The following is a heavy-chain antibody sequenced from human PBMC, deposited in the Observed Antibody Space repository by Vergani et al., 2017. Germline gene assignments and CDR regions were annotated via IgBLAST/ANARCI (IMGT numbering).Heavy chain of an antibody. CDR3: ARGFTYYYDSSGYYSFDY. CDR2: IIPIFGTA. CDR1: GGTFSSYA. J-gene: IGHJ4*02. D-gene: IGHD3-22*01. Sequence: QVQLVQSGAEVKKPGSSVKVSCKASGGTFSSYAISWVRQAPGQGLEWMGGIIPIFGTANYAQKFQGRVTITADESTSTAYMELSSLRSEDTAVYYCARGFTYYYDSSGYYSFDYWGQGTLVTVSS. V-gene: IGHV1-69*01.